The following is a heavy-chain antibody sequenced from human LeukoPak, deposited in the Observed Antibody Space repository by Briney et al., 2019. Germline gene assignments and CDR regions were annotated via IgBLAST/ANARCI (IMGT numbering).Heavy chain of an antibody. D-gene: IGHD4-17*01. CDR1: EFTFSSYG. V-gene: IGHV3-23*01. Sequence: GGCLRLSCAASEFTFSSYGMSWVRQAPGKGLEWVSSISGSGGSTQFADSVQGRFAISRDNSKNTLYLQMNSLRVEDTAVYFCARDPNGDYIGTFDMWGRGTMVSVSS. J-gene: IGHJ3*02. CDR3: ARDPNGDYIGTFDM. CDR2: ISGSGGST.